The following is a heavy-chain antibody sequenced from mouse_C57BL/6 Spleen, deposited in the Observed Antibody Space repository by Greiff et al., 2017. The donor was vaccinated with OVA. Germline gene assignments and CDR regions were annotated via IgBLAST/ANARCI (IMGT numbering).Heavy chain of an antibody. CDR1: GYTFTDYY. V-gene: IGHV1-26*01. J-gene: IGHJ3*01. Sequence: EVQLQQSGPELVKPGASVKISCKASGYTFTDYYMNWVKQSHGKSLEWIGDINPNNGGTSYKQKFKGKATLTVDKSSSTAYMELRSLTSEDSAVYYCARSLGTTGFAYWGQGTLVTVSA. CDR3: ARSLGTTGFAY. D-gene: IGHD1-1*01. CDR2: INPNNGGT.